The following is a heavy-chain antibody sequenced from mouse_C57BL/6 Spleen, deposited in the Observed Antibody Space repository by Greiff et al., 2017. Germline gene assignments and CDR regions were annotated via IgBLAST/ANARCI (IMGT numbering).Heavy chain of an antibody. J-gene: IGHJ2*01. Sequence: VQLQESGAELVKPGASVKISCKASGYAFSSYWMNWVKQRPGKGLEWIGQIYPGDGDTNYNGKFKGKATLTADKSSSTAYMQLSSLTSEDAAVYFCARRVAYYLDYWGQGTTLTVSS. CDR2: IYPGDGDT. V-gene: IGHV1-80*01. D-gene: IGHD1-1*02. CDR1: GYAFSSYW. CDR3: ARRVAYYLDY.